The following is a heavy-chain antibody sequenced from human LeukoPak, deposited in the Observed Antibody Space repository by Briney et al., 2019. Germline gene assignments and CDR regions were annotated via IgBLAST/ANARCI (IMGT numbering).Heavy chain of an antibody. V-gene: IGHV1-18*01. CDR2: ISAYNGNT. CDR1: GYTFTSYG. Sequence: ASVKVSCKASGYTFTSYGISWVRQAPGQGLKWMGWISAYNGNTNYAQKLQGRVTMTTDTSTSTAYMELRSLRSDDTAVYYCARDQVGATDFDYWGQGTLVTVSS. D-gene: IGHD1-26*01. CDR3: ARDQVGATDFDY. J-gene: IGHJ4*02.